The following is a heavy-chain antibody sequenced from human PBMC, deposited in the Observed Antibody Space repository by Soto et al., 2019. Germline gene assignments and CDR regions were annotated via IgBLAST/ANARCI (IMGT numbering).Heavy chain of an antibody. D-gene: IGHD3-22*01. V-gene: IGHV5-51*01. CDR2: IYPNDADT. CDR1: GYSFTYYW. CDR3: ARAPSDYYDSSGPVEGPNAFDI. Sequence: GESLKISCKGSGYSFTYYWIAWVRQRPGKDLEWMGIIYPNDADTRYNPSFQGQVTISADKSISTAYLQWTSLKTSDTAMYYCARAPSDYYDSSGPVEGPNAFDIWGQGTMVTVSS. J-gene: IGHJ3*02.